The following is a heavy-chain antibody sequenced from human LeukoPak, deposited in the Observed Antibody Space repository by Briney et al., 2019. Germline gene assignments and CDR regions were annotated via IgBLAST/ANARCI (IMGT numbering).Heavy chain of an antibody. CDR1: GFTFSSYA. D-gene: IGHD6-19*01. CDR3: AKSFGSASYSSGWYAWYYFDY. J-gene: IGHJ4*02. V-gene: IGHV3-74*01. Sequence: GGSLRLSCAASGFTFSSYAMHWVRQAPGKGLVWVSRINSDGSSTSHADSVKGRFTISRDNSKNTLYLQMNSLRAEDTAVYYCAKSFGSASYSSGWYAWYYFDYWGQGTLVTVSS. CDR2: INSDGSST.